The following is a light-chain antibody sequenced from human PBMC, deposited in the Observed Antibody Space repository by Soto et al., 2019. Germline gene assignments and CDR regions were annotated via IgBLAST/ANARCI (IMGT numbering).Light chain of an antibody. CDR2: GAS. CDR3: QQYGSSPWT. J-gene: IGKJ1*01. Sequence: EIMLTQSPGTLSLSPWEIATLSCRASQSVSSYLAWYQQKPGQAPRLLIYGASSRATGIPDRFSGSGSGTDFTLTISRLEPEDFAVYYCQQYGSSPWTFGQGTKVDIK. V-gene: IGKV3-20*01. CDR1: QSVSSY.